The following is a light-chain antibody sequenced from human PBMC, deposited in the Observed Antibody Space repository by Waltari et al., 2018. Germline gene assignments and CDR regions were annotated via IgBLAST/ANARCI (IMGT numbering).Light chain of an antibody. Sequence: QSALTQPASVSGSPGQSITISCTGTSSDVGGYNYVSWYQQHPGKAPQLMVYAVSTRPAGVSNRFSGSKSGNTASLTISGLQAEDEADYYCSSYTSSSTRVFGGGTKLTVL. CDR2: AVS. V-gene: IGLV2-14*01. J-gene: IGLJ3*02. CDR3: SSYTSSSTRV. CDR1: SSDVGGYNY.